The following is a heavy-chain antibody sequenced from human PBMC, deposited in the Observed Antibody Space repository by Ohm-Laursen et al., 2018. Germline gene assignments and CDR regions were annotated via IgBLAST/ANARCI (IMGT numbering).Heavy chain of an antibody. V-gene: IGHV3-74*01. CDR1: GFTFSSYC. CDR3: ARDYGSGSVGDY. D-gene: IGHD3-10*01. Sequence: SLRLSCSASGFTFSSYCVHWVRQAPGKGLVWVSRINDDGSSTIYADSVKGRFTVSRDNAKDTLSLQMNSLRAEDTAVYYCARDYGSGSVGDYWGQGTLVTVSS. J-gene: IGHJ4*02. CDR2: INDDGSST.